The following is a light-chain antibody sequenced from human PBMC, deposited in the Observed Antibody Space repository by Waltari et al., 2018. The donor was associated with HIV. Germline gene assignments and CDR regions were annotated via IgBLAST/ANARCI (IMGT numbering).Light chain of an antibody. Sequence: AIQITQSPSSLSASVGDRVTITCRASQDIRKDLAWYQQQPWKAPKLLIYSASTLQSGVPSRFGGSGSGTDFTLTISSLQPEDFATYYCLQEYNDPYTSGQGTKLEIK. CDR3: LQEYNDPYT. CDR2: SAS. J-gene: IGKJ2*01. CDR1: QDIRKD. V-gene: IGKV1-6*01.